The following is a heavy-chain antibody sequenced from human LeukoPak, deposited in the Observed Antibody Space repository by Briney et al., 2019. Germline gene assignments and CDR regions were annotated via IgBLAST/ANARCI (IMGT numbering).Heavy chain of an antibody. CDR3: ARFNRLMPRTYYYDSSGYSDAFDI. D-gene: IGHD3-22*01. CDR2: IYHSGST. CDR1: GGSISSSNW. J-gene: IGHJ3*02. Sequence: SGTLSLTCAVSGGSISSSNWWSWVRQPPGKGLEWIGEIYHSGSTNYNPSLKSRVTISVDTSKNQFSLKLSSVTAADTAVYYCARFNRLMPRTYYYDSSGYSDAFDIWGQGTMVTVSS. V-gene: IGHV4-4*02.